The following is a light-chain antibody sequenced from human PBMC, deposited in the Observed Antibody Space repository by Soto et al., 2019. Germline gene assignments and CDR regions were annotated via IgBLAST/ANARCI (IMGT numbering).Light chain of an antibody. V-gene: IGLV2-14*01. CDR2: EVN. CDR3: SSKTSSRTPFV. CDR1: SSDVGGYNY. Sequence: QSVLTQPASVSGSPGQSITISCTGTSSDVGGYNYVSWYQQHPGNAPRLMIYEVNNRPSGVPNRFSGSKSDNTASLTISGLQAEDEADYYCSSKTSSRTPFVFGTGTKLTVL. J-gene: IGLJ1*01.